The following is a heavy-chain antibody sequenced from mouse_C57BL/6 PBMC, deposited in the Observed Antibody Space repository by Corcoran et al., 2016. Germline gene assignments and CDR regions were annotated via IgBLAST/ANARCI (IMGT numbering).Heavy chain of an antibody. CDR2: INTYSGVP. CDR1: GYTFTTYG. D-gene: IGHD3-2*02. J-gene: IGHJ3*01. V-gene: IGHV9-3*01. CDR3: ARSWLRLPSPFAY. Sequence: QIQLVQSGPELKKPGETAKISCKASGYTFTTYGMSWVKQAPGKGLKWMGWINTYSGVPTYADDFKGRFAFSLETSASTAYLQINNLKNEDTATYFCARSWLRLPSPFAYWGQGTLVTVSA.